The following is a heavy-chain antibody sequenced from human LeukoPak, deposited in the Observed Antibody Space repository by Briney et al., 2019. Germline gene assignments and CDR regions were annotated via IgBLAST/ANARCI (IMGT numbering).Heavy chain of an antibody. CDR1: GFTFSSYG. D-gene: IGHD6-19*01. J-gene: IGHJ5*02. V-gene: IGHV3-33*01. Sequence: GGSLRLSCAASGFTFSSYGMHWVRQAPGKGLEWVAVIWYDGSNKYYADSVKGRFTISRDNSKNTLYLQMNSLRAEDTAVYYCARDQATAVAGTSVWFDPWGQGTLVTVSS. CDR3: ARDQATAVAGTSVWFDP. CDR2: IWYDGSNK.